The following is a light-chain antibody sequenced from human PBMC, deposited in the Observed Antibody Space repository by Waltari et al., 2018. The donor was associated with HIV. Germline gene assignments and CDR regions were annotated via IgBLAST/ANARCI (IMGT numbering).Light chain of an antibody. J-gene: IGKJ1*01. CDR2: WAS. Sequence: IMMAQYPDSLAHFLGERVTIHCESSQSIFDRSTNRSHVAWYQQKSGQPPRLLIYWASTRGAGVADRFSVRGSGTDFSLTSNGLRAEDVAVYYSQQYNRSPQTFGQRTEGQIK. CDR3: QQYNRSPQT. CDR1: QSIFDRSTNRSH. V-gene: IGKV4-1*01.